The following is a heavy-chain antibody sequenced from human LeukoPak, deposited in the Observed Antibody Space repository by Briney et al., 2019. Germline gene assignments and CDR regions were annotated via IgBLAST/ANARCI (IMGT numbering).Heavy chain of an antibody. CDR3: ARHDRIIASPVI. D-gene: IGHD6-13*01. CDR2: ISYIGST. Sequence: SETLSLTCTVSGDSISNYYWSWIRQPPGKGLEWLGHISYIGSTNYNPSLSSRVTISVDTSKNQFSLRLSSVTVVDRAVYYCARHDRIIASPVIWGQGVLVTVSS. V-gene: IGHV4-59*08. J-gene: IGHJ4*02. CDR1: GDSISNYY.